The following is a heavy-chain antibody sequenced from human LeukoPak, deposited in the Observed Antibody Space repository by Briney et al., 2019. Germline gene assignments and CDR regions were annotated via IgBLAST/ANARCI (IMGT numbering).Heavy chain of an antibody. J-gene: IGHJ3*02. CDR2: INHGGST. D-gene: IGHD5-24*01. Sequence: SETLSLTCAVYGGSFSAYYWTWIRQPPGKGLEWIGEINHGGSTNYDPSLKSRVTISIDTAKNQFSLKLRSVTAAGTAVYYCARDWGRDGYSGSFDIWGQGTVVTVSS. CDR1: GGSFSAYY. V-gene: IGHV4-34*01. CDR3: ARDWGRDGYSGSFDI.